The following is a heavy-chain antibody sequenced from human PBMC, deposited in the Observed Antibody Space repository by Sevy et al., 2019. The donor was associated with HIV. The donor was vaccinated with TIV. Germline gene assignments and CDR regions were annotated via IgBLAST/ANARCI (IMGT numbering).Heavy chain of an antibody. CDR2: IKQDGSEK. CDR1: GFTFSSYW. D-gene: IGHD3-22*01. J-gene: IGHJ4*02. Sequence: GGSLRLSCAASGFTFSSYWMSWVRQAPGKGLEWVANIKQDGSEKYYVDSVKGRFTISRDNAKNSLYRQMNSLRAEDTAVYYCARGGNYYDSSGYYYPMDYWGQGTLVTVSS. V-gene: IGHV3-7*01. CDR3: ARGGNYYDSSGYYYPMDY.